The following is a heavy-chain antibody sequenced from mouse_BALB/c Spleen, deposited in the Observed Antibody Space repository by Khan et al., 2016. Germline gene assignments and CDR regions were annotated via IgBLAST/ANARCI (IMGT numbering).Heavy chain of an antibody. J-gene: IGHJ2*01. CDR3: AKEDCDNYEDYIDY. CDR2: ISSGGST. D-gene: IGHD2-1*01. Sequence: EVELVESGGGLVKPGGSLKLSCAVSGFSFSSYAMPWVRQTPEKSLEWVASISSGGSTYYPDSVKCRFTISRDNARNILNLQMSSLRSEDTAMYYCAKEDCDNYEDYIDYWGQGTTLTVSS. CDR1: GFSFSSYA. V-gene: IGHV5-6-5*01.